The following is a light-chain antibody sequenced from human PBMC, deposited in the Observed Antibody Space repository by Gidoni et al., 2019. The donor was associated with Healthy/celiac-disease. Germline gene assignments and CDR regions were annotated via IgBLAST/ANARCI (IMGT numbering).Light chain of an antibody. CDR3: QQSYSTPRCS. Sequence: DIQMTKSPSSLSASVGDRVTITCRASQSISSYLNWYQQKPGKAPKLLIYAASSLQSGFPSRFSGSGSGTDFTRTISSLQPEDFATYYCQQSYSTPRCSFGQGTKLEI. CDR2: AAS. V-gene: IGKV1-39*01. J-gene: IGKJ2*04. CDR1: QSISSY.